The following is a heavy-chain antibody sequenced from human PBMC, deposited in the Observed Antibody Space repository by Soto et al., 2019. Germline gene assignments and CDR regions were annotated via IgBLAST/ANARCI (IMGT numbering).Heavy chain of an antibody. CDR3: ARDWAEADPFDY. CDR2: FDPEDGET. J-gene: IGHJ4*02. Sequence: GASVKVSCKVSGYTLTELSMHWVRQAPGKGLEWMGGFDPEDGETIYAQKFQGRVTMTEDTSTDTAYMELRSLRSDDTAVYYCARDWAEADPFDYWGQGTLVTVSS. V-gene: IGHV1-24*01. D-gene: IGHD6-13*01. CDR1: GYTLTELS.